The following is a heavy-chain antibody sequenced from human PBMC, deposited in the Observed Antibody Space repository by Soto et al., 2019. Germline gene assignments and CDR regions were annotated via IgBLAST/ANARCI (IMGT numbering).Heavy chain of an antibody. V-gene: IGHV3-11*01. CDR2: INTVGSTK. D-gene: IGHD3-3*01. J-gene: IGHJ5*02. Sequence: QVQLVESGGGLVKPGGSLRLSCAASGFTFSGYYMSWIRQTPGKGLEWVSYINTVGSTKYYADSVKGRFTISRDNAKNSLDLQMTSLRAEETAVYYCARLPITTGGYGFYPWGQGTLVTGSS. CDR3: ARLPITTGGYGFYP. CDR1: GFTFSGYY.